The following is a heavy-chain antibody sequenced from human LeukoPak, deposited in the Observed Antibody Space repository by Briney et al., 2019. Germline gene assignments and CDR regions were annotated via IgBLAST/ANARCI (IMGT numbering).Heavy chain of an antibody. D-gene: IGHD3-3*01. CDR3: ARTYYDLWSGYSNYFDY. Sequence: PSQTLSLTCTVSGGSISSGGYYWSWIRQHPGKGLEWIGYIYYSGSTYYNPSLKSRATISVDTSKNQFSLKLSSVTAADTAVYYCARTYYDLWSGYSNYFDYWGQGTLVTVSS. CDR2: IYYSGST. CDR1: GGSISSGGYY. J-gene: IGHJ4*02. V-gene: IGHV4-31*03.